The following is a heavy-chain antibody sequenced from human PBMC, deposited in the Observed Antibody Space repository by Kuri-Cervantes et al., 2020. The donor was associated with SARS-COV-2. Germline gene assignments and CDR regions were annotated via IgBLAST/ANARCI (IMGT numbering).Heavy chain of an antibody. CDR3: AGSPGGVFDC. CDR2: INHSGST. Sequence: SETLSLTCAVYGGSFGAYYWSWIRQPPGKGLEWIGEINHSGSTNYNPSLKSRVTISVDTSKHQLSLKLSSVTAADTAVYYCAGSPGGVFDCWGQGTLVTVSS. CDR1: GGSFGAYY. V-gene: IGHV4-34*01. D-gene: IGHD3-16*01. J-gene: IGHJ4*02.